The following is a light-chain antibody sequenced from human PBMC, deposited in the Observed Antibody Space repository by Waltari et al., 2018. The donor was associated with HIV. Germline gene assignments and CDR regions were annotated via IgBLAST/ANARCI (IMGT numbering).Light chain of an antibody. V-gene: IGLV2-14*01. CDR2: EVS. J-gene: IGLJ1*01. CDR3: SSYTSSSTGV. Sequence: QSALTQPASVSGSPGQSITISCTGTSSDVGGYNYVSWYQQHPGQAPQLMIYEVSNRPSGVSNRFSGSKSGNTASLTISGLQAEDEADYYCSSYTSSSTGVFGTGTKVTVL. CDR1: SSDVGGYNY.